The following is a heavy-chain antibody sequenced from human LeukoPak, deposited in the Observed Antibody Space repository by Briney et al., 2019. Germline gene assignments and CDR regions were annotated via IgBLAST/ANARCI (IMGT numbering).Heavy chain of an antibody. CDR3: ARELSAGD. CDR2: IRGDGSGT. Sequence: GGSLRLSCAASGFTFSSYWMHWVRQAPGKGLVWVSRIRGDGSGTFYADSVKGRFTISRDNAKNTLYLQMNSLRAEDTAVYYCARELSAGDWGQGTLVTVSS. J-gene: IGHJ4*02. V-gene: IGHV3-74*01. CDR1: GFTFSSYW. D-gene: IGHD2/OR15-2a*01.